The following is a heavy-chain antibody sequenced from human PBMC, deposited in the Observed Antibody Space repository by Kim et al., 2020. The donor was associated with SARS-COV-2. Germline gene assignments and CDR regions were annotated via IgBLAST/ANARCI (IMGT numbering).Heavy chain of an antibody. CDR3: ARVRFSITIFGVVTRLFAY. V-gene: IGHV4-30-4*01. D-gene: IGHD3-3*01. J-gene: IGHJ4*02. CDR1: GGSISSGDYY. CDR2: IYYSGST. Sequence: SETLSLTCTVSGGSISSGDYYWSWIRQPPGKGLEWIGYIYYSGSTYYNPSLKSRVTISVDTYKNQFSLKLSSVTAADTAVYYCARVRFSITIFGVVTRLFAYWGQATLVPVSS.